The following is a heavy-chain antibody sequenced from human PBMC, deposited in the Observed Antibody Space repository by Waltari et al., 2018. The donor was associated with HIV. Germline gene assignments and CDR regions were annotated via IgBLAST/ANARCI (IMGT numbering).Heavy chain of an antibody. V-gene: IGHV3-48*03. CDR3: ARASGYGEVDY. Sequence: EVHLVESGGGFVQHGGSLSLTSTASHLTFSSYEMNCFRQTPGKGLEWVSYISSSCSTIDYADSVKGRFTISRDNAKNSLYLQMNSLRAEDTAVYYCARASGYGEVDYWGQGTLVTVSS. CDR1: HLTFSSYE. CDR2: ISSSCSTI. J-gene: IGHJ4*02. D-gene: IGHD4-17*01.